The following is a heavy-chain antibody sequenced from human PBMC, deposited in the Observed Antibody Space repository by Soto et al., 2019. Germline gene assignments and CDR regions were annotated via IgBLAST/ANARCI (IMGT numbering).Heavy chain of an antibody. CDR1: GFSFSSYG. J-gene: IGHJ3*02. Sequence: GGSLRLSCAPSGFSFSSYGMHWARQAPGKGLEWVAVIWYDGSNKVYADSVKGRFTISRDNSKNTLYLQMNSLRAEDTAVYYCARDLSGDYGALDTWGQGTMVTVSS. CDR3: ARDLSGDYGALDT. D-gene: IGHD4-17*01. CDR2: IWYDGSNK. V-gene: IGHV3-33*01.